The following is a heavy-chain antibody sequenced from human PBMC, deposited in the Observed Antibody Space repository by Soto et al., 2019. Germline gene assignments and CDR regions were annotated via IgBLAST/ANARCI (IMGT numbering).Heavy chain of an antibody. D-gene: IGHD5-12*01. CDR3: ARAPIVATIGPLVFDY. J-gene: IGHJ4*02. Sequence: SETLSLTCAVYGGSFSGYYWIWIRQPPGKGLEWIGEINHSGSTNYNPSLKSRVTISVDTSKNQFSLKLSSVTAADTAVYYCARAPIVATIGPLVFDYWGQGTLVTVSS. CDR1: GGSFSGYY. V-gene: IGHV4-34*01. CDR2: INHSGST.